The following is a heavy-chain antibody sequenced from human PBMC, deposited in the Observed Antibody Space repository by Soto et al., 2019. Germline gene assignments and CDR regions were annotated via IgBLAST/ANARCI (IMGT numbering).Heavy chain of an antibody. D-gene: IGHD3-10*01. V-gene: IGHV3-30*04. Sequence: GGSRRLSWAASGFAFSSYAIHWVRQAPGKGLEWVAVISRDGSNKYYVDSVKGRFTISRDNSKNTLYLQMNSLRDEDTAVYYCARSRNSAVADSFDFWGQGTLVTVSS. CDR2: ISRDGSNK. CDR1: GFAFSSYA. CDR3: ARSRNSAVADSFDF. J-gene: IGHJ4*02.